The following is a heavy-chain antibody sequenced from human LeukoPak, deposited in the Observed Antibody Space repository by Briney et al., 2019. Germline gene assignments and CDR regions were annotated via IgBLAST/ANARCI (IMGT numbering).Heavy chain of an antibody. Sequence: EASVKVSCKASGYTFSSDGISWVRQAPGQGLEWMGWISSYNGNTKYAEKLQGRVTMTTDTSTSTAYMELRSLRSDDTAVYYCARATVVTPDYFDYWGQGTLVTVSS. D-gene: IGHD4-23*01. V-gene: IGHV1-18*01. CDR3: ARATVVTPDYFDY. J-gene: IGHJ4*02. CDR1: GYTFSSDG. CDR2: ISSYNGNT.